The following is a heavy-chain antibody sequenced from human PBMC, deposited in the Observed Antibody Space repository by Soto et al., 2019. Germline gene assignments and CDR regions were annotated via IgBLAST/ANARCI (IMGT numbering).Heavy chain of an antibody. CDR2: INPSGGST. CDR3: ARGVVPAARGAWWFDP. J-gene: IGHJ5*02. V-gene: IGHV1-46*01. D-gene: IGHD2-2*01. CDR1: GYTFTSYY. Sequence: QVQLVQSGAEVKKPGASVKVSCKASGYTFTSYYMHWVRQAPGQGLEWMGIINPSGGSTSYAQKFQGRVTMTRDTSTSTVYMELSSLRSEDTAVYYCARGVVPAARGAWWFDPWGQGTLVTVSS.